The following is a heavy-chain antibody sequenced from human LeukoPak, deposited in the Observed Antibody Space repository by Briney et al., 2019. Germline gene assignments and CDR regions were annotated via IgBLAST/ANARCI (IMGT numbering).Heavy chain of an antibody. V-gene: IGHV3-64D*06. D-gene: IGHD4-23*01. CDR2: ISPNGGST. J-gene: IGHJ4*02. Sequence: PGGSLRLSCSASGFTFSSYAMRWVRQAPGKGLEYVSAISPNGGSTHYADSVKGRFSISRDNSKNTLYLQMSSLRAEDTAVYYCVKDFGGNFLFDYWGQGTLVTVSS. CDR1: GFTFSSYA. CDR3: VKDFGGNFLFDY.